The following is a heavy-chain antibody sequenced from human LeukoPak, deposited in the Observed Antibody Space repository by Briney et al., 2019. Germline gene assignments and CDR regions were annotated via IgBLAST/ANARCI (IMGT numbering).Heavy chain of an antibody. V-gene: IGHV3-23*01. D-gene: IGHD3-10*01. Sequence: GGSLRLSCAASGFTFSSYAMSWVRQAPGKGLEWVSAISGSGGSTYYADSVKGRFTISRDNSKNTLYLQMNSLRAEDKAVYYCAKDGSASYYSNDWGQGTLVTVSS. CDR3: AKDGSASYYSND. CDR2: ISGSGGST. J-gene: IGHJ4*02. CDR1: GFTFSSYA.